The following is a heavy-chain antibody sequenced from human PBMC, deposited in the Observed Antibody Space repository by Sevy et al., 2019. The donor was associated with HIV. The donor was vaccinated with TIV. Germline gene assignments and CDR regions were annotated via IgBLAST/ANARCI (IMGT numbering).Heavy chain of an antibody. D-gene: IGHD3-22*01. J-gene: IGHJ4*02. Sequence: GGSLRLSCAASGFTFSTHAMHWVRQAPGKGLEWVAIISYDGNIEYYPDSVKGGFTISRDDSKNTLYLQMNSLRSEDTAVYCCARDLGYESTGYLPLFDNWGQGTLVTVSS. CDR2: ISYDGNIE. V-gene: IGHV3-30-3*01. CDR3: ARDLGYESTGYLPLFDN. CDR1: GFTFSTHA.